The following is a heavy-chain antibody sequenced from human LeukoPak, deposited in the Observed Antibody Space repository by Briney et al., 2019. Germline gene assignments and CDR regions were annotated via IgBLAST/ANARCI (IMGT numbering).Heavy chain of an antibody. V-gene: IGHV3-30*02. J-gene: IGHJ4*02. CDR2: IQYDGSDK. CDR3: AKDLTYYYDSSGYYYGY. D-gene: IGHD3-22*01. Sequence: GGSLRLSCAASGFTFSSYGMHWVRQAPGKGLEWVAFIQYDGSDKYYADSVKGRFTISRDNSKNTLYLQMNSLRAEDTAVYYCAKDLTYYYDSSGYYYGYWGQGTLVTVSS. CDR1: GFTFSSYG.